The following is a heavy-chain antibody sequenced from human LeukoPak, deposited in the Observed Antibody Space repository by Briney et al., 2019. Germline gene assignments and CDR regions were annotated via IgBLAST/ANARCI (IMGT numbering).Heavy chain of an antibody. Sequence: QPGGSLRLSCAASGFTFSSYGMHWVRQAPGKGLEWVAVISYDGSNKYYADSVKGRFTISRDNSKNTLYLQMNSLRAEDTAVYYCAIDIVVVPAAIDYWGQGTLVTVSS. CDR2: ISYDGSNK. CDR3: AIDIVVVPAAIDY. D-gene: IGHD2-2*01. J-gene: IGHJ4*02. V-gene: IGHV3-30*19. CDR1: GFTFSSYG.